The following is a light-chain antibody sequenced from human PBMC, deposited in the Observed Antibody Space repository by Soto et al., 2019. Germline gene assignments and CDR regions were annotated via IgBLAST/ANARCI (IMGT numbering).Light chain of an antibody. J-gene: IGKJ1*01. Sequence: EIGVSQSPCTLSLSPGERATLSCRASQSVSSSYLAWYQQKPGQAPRLLIYGASSRATGIPDRFSGSGSGTDFNLTISRLEPEDFAVYYCQQYGSSPRTFGQRT. V-gene: IGKV3-20*01. CDR3: QQYGSSPRT. CDR1: QSVSSSY. CDR2: GAS.